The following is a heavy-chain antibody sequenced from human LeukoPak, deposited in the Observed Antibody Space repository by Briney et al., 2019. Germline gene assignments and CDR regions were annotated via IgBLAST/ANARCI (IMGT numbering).Heavy chain of an antibody. CDR3: ARQTTGFDWSPNWFDP. J-gene: IGHJ5*02. Sequence: PSETLSLTCTVSGDSVSSSYYYWGWIRQPPGKGLEWIASVYYNGNTYYNPSLKSRLIISIDTSKDQFSLKLTSVTAADTAVYYCARQTTGFDWSPNWFDPWGQGTQVTVSS. D-gene: IGHD3-9*01. CDR2: VYYNGNT. CDR1: GDSVSSSYYY. V-gene: IGHV4-39*01.